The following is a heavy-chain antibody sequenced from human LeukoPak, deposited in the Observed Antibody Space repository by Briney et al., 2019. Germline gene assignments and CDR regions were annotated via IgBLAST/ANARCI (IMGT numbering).Heavy chain of an antibody. CDR2: INGDESEK. V-gene: IGHV3-7*01. Sequence: GGSLRLSCAASGFAFSSYAMSWVRQAPGKGLEWVANINGDESEKYYVDSVKARFTISRDNAKNSLYLQMNSLRVDDTAIYYCSRGEGDDYWGQGTLVTVSS. D-gene: IGHD3-10*01. CDR3: SRGEGDDY. J-gene: IGHJ4*02. CDR1: GFAFSSYA.